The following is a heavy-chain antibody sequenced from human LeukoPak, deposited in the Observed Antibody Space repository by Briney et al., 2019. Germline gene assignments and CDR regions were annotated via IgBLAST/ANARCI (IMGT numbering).Heavy chain of an antibody. V-gene: IGHV4-34*01. CDR2: INHSGST. CDR3: ARANYGDYDNYGMDV. CDR1: GGSFSGYY. D-gene: IGHD4-17*01. Sequence: SETLSLTCAVYGGSFSGYYWSWIRQPPGKGLEWIGEINHSGSTNYNPSLKSRVTISVDTSKNQFSLKLSSVTAADTAVYYCARANYGDYDNYGMDVWGQGTTVTVSS. J-gene: IGHJ6*02.